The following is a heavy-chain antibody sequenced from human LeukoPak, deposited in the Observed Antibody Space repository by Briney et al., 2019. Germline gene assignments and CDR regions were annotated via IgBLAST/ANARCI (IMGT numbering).Heavy chain of an antibody. CDR1: GFTFGSYS. CDR2: ISSSSSYI. J-gene: IGHJ6*02. V-gene: IGHV3-21*01. CDR3: ARDYNYAMDV. Sequence: GGSLRLSCAASGFTFGSYSMNWVRQAPGKGLEWVSSISSSSSYIYYADSVKGRFTISRDDAKNSLCLQMSGLRDEDTAVYYCARDYNYAMDVWGQGTTVTVSS.